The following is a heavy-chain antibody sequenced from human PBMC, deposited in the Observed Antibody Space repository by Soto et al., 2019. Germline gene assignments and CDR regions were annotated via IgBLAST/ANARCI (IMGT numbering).Heavy chain of an antibody. Sequence: SETLSLTCTVSGGSISSYDWSWIRQPPGKGLEWIGYIYYSGSTTYNPSLKSRVTISVDTSKNQYSLKLSSVTAADTAVYYCARLSAIFGVVHGPMDVWGKGTTVTVSS. J-gene: IGHJ6*03. CDR2: IYYSGST. D-gene: IGHD3-3*01. CDR1: GGSISSYD. CDR3: ARLSAIFGVVHGPMDV. V-gene: IGHV4-59*08.